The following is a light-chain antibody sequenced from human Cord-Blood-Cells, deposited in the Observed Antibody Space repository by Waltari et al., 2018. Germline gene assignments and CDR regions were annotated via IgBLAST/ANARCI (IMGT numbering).Light chain of an antibody. CDR3: CSYAGSSTWV. CDR1: CSDVGSYNL. J-gene: IGLJ3*02. V-gene: IGLV2-23*01. Sequence: QSALTQPASVSGSPGQSLTISCTGTCSDVGSYNLVSWYQQHPGKAPKLMIYACSKRRSGVYNRFSEAKSGNTASLTISGLQAEDEADYYWCSYAGSSTWVFGGGTKLTVV. CDR2: ACS.